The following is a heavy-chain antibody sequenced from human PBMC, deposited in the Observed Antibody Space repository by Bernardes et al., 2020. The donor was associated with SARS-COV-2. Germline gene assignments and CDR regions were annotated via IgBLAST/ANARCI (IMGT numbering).Heavy chain of an antibody. Sequence: ETLSRTCTVSGGSISSYYWSWIRQPPGKGLEWIGYISYSGSTNYNPSLKCRVTISVDTSKNQFYLKLSSVTAADTAVYYCASHPTLDHGDASDYWGQGTLVTVSS. V-gene: IGHV4-59*08. CDR3: ASHPTLDHGDASDY. CDR1: GGSISSYY. J-gene: IGHJ4*02. CDR2: ISYSGST. D-gene: IGHD4-17*01.